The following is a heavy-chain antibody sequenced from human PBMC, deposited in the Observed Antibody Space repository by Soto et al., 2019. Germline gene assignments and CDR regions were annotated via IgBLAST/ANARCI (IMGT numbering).Heavy chain of an antibody. D-gene: IGHD6-19*01. CDR1: GFTFSSYT. Sequence: EVQLLESGGGLVQPGGSLRLSCAASGFTFSSYTMNWVRQAPGKGLEWVSSISGSGGSTYYADSVKGRCTISRDNSKNTLYLQMSSLRAEDTAVYYCAKERAVAVWGQGTLVTVSS. CDR3: AKERAVAV. CDR2: ISGSGGST. J-gene: IGHJ4*02. V-gene: IGHV3-23*01.